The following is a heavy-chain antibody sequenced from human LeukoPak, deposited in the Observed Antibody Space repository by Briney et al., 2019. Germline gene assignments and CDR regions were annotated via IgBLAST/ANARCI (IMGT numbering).Heavy chain of an antibody. Sequence: GGSLRLSCAASGFTFSSYGMSWFRQAPGKGLEWLSAITGSGGSTYYADSVQGRFTISRDDSKNTLYLQMSSLRVEDTAVYYCASAYSGSYRLVDYWGQGTLVTVSS. CDR1: GFTFSSYG. V-gene: IGHV3-23*01. J-gene: IGHJ4*02. CDR2: ITGSGGST. D-gene: IGHD1-26*01. CDR3: ASAYSGSYRLVDY.